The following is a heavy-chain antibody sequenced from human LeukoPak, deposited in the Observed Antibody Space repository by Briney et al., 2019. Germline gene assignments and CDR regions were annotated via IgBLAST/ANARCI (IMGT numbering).Heavy chain of an antibody. Sequence: PSETLSLTCTVSGGSVSSGSFYWSWIRQPPGKGLEWIGYIYYSGSTNYNPSLKSRVSISVDTSKNQFSLKLSSVTAADTAVYYCARLYCSGRSCYSGYWGQGTLVTVSP. D-gene: IGHD2-15*01. CDR1: GGSVSSGSFY. V-gene: IGHV4-61*01. CDR2: IYYSGST. J-gene: IGHJ4*02. CDR3: ARLYCSGRSCYSGY.